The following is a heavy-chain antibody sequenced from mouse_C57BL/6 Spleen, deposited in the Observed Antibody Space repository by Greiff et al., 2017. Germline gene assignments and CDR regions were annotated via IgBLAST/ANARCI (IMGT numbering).Heavy chain of an antibody. J-gene: IGHJ2*01. CDR1: GYTFTDYN. V-gene: IGHV1-18*01. Sequence: VQLQQSGPELVKPGASVKIPCKASGYTFTDYNMDWVKQSHGKSLEWIGDINPNNGGTIYNQKFKGKATLTVDKSSSTAYMELRSLTSEDTAVYYGARRTTVVAKDYFDYGGQGTTLTVSS. CDR3: ARRTTVVAKDYFDY. CDR2: INPNNGGT. D-gene: IGHD1-1*01.